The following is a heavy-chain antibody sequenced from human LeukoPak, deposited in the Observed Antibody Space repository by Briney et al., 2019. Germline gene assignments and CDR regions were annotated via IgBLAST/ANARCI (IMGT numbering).Heavy chain of an antibody. J-gene: IGHJ6*04. D-gene: IGHD3-16*01. CDR1: GFTVSNNY. V-gene: IGHV3-53*05. Sequence: GGSLRLSCAATGFTVSNNYMSWVRQAPGQGLEWVSVIYSGGSTYYADSVKGRFTISRDNAKNSLYLQMNSLRVEDTALYYCAKDMSGGSHYYYSMDVWGTGTTVTVSS. CDR3: AKDMSGGSHYYYSMDV. CDR2: IYSGGST.